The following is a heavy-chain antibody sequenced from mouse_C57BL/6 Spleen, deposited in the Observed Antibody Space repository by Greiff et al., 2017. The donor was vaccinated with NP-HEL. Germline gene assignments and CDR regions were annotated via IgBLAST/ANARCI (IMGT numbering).Heavy chain of an antibody. V-gene: IGHV1-81*01. D-gene: IGHD1-1*01. J-gene: IGHJ1*03. CDR1: GYTFTSYG. Sequence: VHLVESGAELARPGASVKLSCKASGYTFTSYGISWVKQRTGQGLEWIGEIYPRSGNTYYNEKFKGKATLTADKSSSTAYMERRSPTSEDSSVYFSYDSGSSYNFDVWGTGTTVTVSS. CDR3: YDSGSSYNFDV. CDR2: IYPRSGNT.